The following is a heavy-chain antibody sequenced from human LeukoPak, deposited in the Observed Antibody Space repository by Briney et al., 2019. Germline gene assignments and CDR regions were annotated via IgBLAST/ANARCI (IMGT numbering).Heavy chain of an antibody. CDR3: ARAQPYYYDSSGYCFDY. D-gene: IGHD3-22*01. V-gene: IGHV1-2*02. CDR2: INPNSGGT. Sequence: ASVKVSCKASGYTFTGYYMHWVRQAPGQGLEWMGWINPNSGGTNYAQKFQGRVTMTRDTSTSTAYMELSRLRSDDTTVYYCARAQPYYYDSSGYCFDYWGQGTLVTVSS. CDR1: GYTFTGYY. J-gene: IGHJ4*02.